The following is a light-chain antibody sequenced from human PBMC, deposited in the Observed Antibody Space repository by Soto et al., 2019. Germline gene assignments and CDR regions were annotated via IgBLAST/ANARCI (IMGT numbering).Light chain of an antibody. CDR2: AAS. CDR3: QQYNSYS. V-gene: IGKV1-39*01. Sequence: DIQMTQSPCSLSASXGDRVTITCRASQSISSYLNWYQQKPGKAPKLLIYAASSLESGVPSRFSGSGSGTEFTLTISSLQPDDFATYYCQQYNSYSFGQGTKVDIK. J-gene: IGKJ1*01. CDR1: QSISSY.